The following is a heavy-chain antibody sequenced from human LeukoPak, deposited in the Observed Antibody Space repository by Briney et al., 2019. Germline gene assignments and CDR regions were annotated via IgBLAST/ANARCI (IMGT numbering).Heavy chain of an antibody. D-gene: IGHD4-17*01. J-gene: IGHJ4*02. CDR3: ARDRSYGGYFLGYFQY. V-gene: IGHV3-30*02. CDR2: IRYDGSNK. CDR1: GFTFSSYE. Sequence: GGSLRLSCAASGFTFSSYEMNWVRQAPGKGLEWVAFIRYDGSNKYYADSVKGRFTISRDNSKNTLYLQMNSLRVDDTAVYYCARDRSYGGYFLGYFQYWGQGARVAVSS.